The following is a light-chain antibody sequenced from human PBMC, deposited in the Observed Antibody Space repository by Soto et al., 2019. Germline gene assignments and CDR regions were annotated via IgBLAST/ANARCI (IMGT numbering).Light chain of an antibody. CDR1: SSDVWSSNF. CDR3: CSFPGTSTLNV. V-gene: IGLV2-23*01. Sequence: QSVLTQPASVSGSPGQSLTISCTGTSSDVWSSNFVSWYQQHPGKAPKLIIYEGSRRPSGVSGRFSGSKSGTAASLTISGLQAEDWADYYCCSFPGTSTLNVFVSGTKLTVL. J-gene: IGLJ1*01. CDR2: EGS.